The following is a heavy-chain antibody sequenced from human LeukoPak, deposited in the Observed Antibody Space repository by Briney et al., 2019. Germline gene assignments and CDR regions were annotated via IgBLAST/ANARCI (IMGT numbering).Heavy chain of an antibody. V-gene: IGHV3-49*04. CDR2: IRSKAYGGTT. CDR3: TRDSGGATIFDY. D-gene: IGHD1-26*01. J-gene: IGHJ4*02. CDR1: GFTFGDYA. Sequence: RSLRLSCTASGFTFGDYAMSWVRQAPGKGLEWVGFIRSKAYGGTTEYAASVKGRFTISRDDSKSIAYLQMNSLKTEDTAVYYCTRDSGGATIFDYWGQGTLVTVSS.